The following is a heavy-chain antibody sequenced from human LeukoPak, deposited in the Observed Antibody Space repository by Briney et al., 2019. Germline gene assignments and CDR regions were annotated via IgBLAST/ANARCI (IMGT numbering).Heavy chain of an antibody. CDR1: GYSFTNDW. J-gene: IGHJ4*02. Sequence: GESLRISCKGSGYSFTNDWIGWVRQMPGKGLEWMGIVYPGDSDTRYSPSFQGQVTISADKSISTAYLQWSSLKASDTAMYYCARQVGATGYYFDYWGQGTLVTVSS. CDR3: ARQVGATGYYFDY. D-gene: IGHD1-26*01. CDR2: VYPGDSDT. V-gene: IGHV5-51*01.